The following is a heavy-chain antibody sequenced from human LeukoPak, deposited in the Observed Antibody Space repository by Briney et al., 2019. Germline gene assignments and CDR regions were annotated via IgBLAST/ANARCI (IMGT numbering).Heavy chain of an antibody. D-gene: IGHD3-22*01. Sequence: GGSLRLSCAASGFTFSSQAMSWVRQAPGKGLEWVSSISSSSSYIYYADSVKGRFTISRDNAKNSLYLQMNSLRAEDTAVYYCARDYEDDSSGYYNYYYYYMDVWGKGTTVTVSS. V-gene: IGHV3-21*01. CDR1: GFTFSSQA. CDR3: ARDYEDDSSGYYNYYYYYMDV. CDR2: ISSSSSYI. J-gene: IGHJ6*03.